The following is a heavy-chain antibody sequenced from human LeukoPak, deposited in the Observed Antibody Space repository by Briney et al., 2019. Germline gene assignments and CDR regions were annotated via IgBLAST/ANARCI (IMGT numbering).Heavy chain of an antibody. D-gene: IGHD4-17*01. Sequence: SETLSLTCTVSGGSISSSSYYWGWIRQPPGKGLEWIGSIYYSGSTNYNPSHKRRVTISVDTSKNQSSLKLSSVTAADTAVYYCARRSTVNYYFYYMDVWGKGTTVTVSS. CDR3: ARRSTVNYYFYYMDV. V-gene: IGHV4-39*07. CDR2: IYYSGST. CDR1: GGSISSSSYY. J-gene: IGHJ6*03.